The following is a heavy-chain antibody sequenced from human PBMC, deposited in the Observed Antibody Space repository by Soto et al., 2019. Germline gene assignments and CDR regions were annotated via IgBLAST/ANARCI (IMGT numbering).Heavy chain of an antibody. D-gene: IGHD6-19*01. J-gene: IGHJ4*02. CDR2: INHSGST. CDR3: ARGSRQGQWLVRGYFDY. Sequence: SETLSLTCAVYGGSFSGYYWSWIRQPPGKGLEWIGEINHSGSTNYNPSLKSRVTISVDTSKNQFSLKLSSVTAADTAVYYCARGSRQGQWLVRGYFDYWGQGTLVTVSS. CDR1: GGSFSGYY. V-gene: IGHV4-34*01.